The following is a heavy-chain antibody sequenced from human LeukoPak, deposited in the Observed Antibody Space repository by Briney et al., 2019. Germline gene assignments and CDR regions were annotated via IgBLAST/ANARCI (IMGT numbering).Heavy chain of an antibody. CDR3: ARVTSDTAMVTIGDWFDP. J-gene: IGHJ5*02. CDR2: IYYSGST. D-gene: IGHD5-18*01. Sequence: PSQTLSLTCTVSGGSISRGDYYWSWIRQPPGKGLEWIGYIYYSGSTYYNPSLKSRVTISVDTSKNQFSLKLSSVTAADTAVYYCARVTSDTAMVTIGDWFDPWGQGTLVTVSS. CDR1: GGSISRGDYY. V-gene: IGHV4-30-4*08.